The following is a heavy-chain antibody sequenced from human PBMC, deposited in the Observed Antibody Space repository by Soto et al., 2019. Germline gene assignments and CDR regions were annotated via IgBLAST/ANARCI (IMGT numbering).Heavy chain of an antibody. CDR1: GYTFTSYA. Sequence: ASVKVSCKASGYTFTSYAMHWVRQAPGQRLEWMGWINAGNGNTKYTQKNQGRVTITRDTSASTAYMELSRLRSKDTDKYYCAREEYYYYYYGMDVWGQGTTVTVSS. V-gene: IGHV1-3*01. CDR2: INAGNGNT. J-gene: IGHJ6*02. CDR3: AREEYYYYYYGMDV.